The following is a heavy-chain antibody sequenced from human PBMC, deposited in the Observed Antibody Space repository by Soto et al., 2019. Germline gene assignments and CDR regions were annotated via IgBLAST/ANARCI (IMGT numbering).Heavy chain of an antibody. V-gene: IGHV4-39*01. Sequence: SETLSLTCTVSGGSISSSSYYWGWIRQPPGKGLEWIGSIYYSGSTYYNPSLKSRVTISVDTSKNQFSLKLSSVTAADTAVYYCARQSGYGSGSYYKWTFDYWGQGTLVTVSS. D-gene: IGHD3-10*01. CDR3: ARQSGYGSGSYYKWTFDY. CDR1: GGSISSSSYY. CDR2: IYYSGST. J-gene: IGHJ4*02.